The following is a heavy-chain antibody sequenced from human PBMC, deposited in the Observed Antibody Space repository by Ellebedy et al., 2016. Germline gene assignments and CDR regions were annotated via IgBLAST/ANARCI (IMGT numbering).Heavy chain of an antibody. CDR3: ARDIRLGGCGGGSCYPF. D-gene: IGHD2-15*01. Sequence: GGSLRLSXAVSGFIFRNYAMNWVRQAPGKGLEWVSGISIGGDSTYYADSVKGRFTISRDNSKNTLYLQLNSLRVEDTAMYYCARDIRLGGCGGGSCYPFWGQGTLATVSS. CDR2: ISIGGDST. CDR1: GFIFRNYA. J-gene: IGHJ4*02. V-gene: IGHV3-23*01.